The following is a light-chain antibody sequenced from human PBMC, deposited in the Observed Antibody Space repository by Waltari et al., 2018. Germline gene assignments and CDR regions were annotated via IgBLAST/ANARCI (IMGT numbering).Light chain of an antibody. J-gene: IGLJ2*01. Sequence: QSVLTQPPSVSAAPGQKVTLSCSGSSSNIGNYYVSWYHQLPGAAPQLLIYDNNNRPPGIPDRFPASKSGTSATLGITGLQIGDEADYYCATWDNSLSDVVFGGGTKRTVL. CDR2: DNN. V-gene: IGLV1-51*01. CDR1: SSNIGNYY. CDR3: ATWDNSLSDVV.